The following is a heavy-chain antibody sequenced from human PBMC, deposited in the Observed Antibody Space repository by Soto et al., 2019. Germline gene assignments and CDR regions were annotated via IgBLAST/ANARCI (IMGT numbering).Heavy chain of an antibody. V-gene: IGHV4-59*01. CDR2: VYNSGST. Sequence: SETLSLTCTVSGDSISTYYWSWIRQPPGKGLEWIGYVYNSGSTNKNPSLKSRVTISVDTSKNQFSLKLSSVTAADTAVYYCARGQLWYLFDYWGQGTLVTVSS. J-gene: IGHJ4*02. CDR3: ARGQLWYLFDY. CDR1: GDSISTYY. D-gene: IGHD5-18*01.